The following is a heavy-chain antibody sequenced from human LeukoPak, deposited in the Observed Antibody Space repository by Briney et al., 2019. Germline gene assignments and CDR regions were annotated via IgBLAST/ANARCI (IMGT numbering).Heavy chain of an antibody. CDR1: GFTFSSYS. J-gene: IGHJ4*02. CDR2: ISSSSSTI. Sequence: GGSLRLSCAASGFTFSSYSMNWVRQAPGKGLEWVSYISSSSSTIYYADSVKGRFTISRDNAKNSLYLQMNSLRAEDTAVYYCARDLGWWELPSEGYWGQGHLDSVSS. D-gene: IGHD1-26*01. V-gene: IGHV3-48*01. CDR3: ARDLGWWELPSEGY.